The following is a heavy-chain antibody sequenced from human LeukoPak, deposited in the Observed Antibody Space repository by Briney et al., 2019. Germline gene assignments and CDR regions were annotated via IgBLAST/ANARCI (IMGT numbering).Heavy chain of an antibody. CDR1: GFTLSSYA. D-gene: IGHD5-24*01. V-gene: IGHV3-23*01. CDR2: ISGSGGST. J-gene: IGHJ4*02. Sequence: GGSLTLSCAASGFTLSSYAMSWVRQAPGKGLEWVSAISGSGGSTYYADSVKGRFTISRDNSKNTLYLQMNSLRAEDTAVYYCAKDQGRDGYNYQDYFDYWGQGTLVTVSS. CDR3: AKDQGRDGYNYQDYFDY.